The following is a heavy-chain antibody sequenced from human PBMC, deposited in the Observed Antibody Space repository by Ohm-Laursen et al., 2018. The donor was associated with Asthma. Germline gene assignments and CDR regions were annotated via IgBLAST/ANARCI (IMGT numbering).Heavy chain of an antibody. CDR1: GGTFSSYA. J-gene: IGHJ4*02. CDR3: ARLHEYCGGDCYEF. D-gene: IGHD2-21*01. CDR2: IIPIFGTA. V-gene: IGHV1-69*13. Sequence: SVKVSCNASGGTFSSYAISWVRQAPGQGLEWMGGIIPIFGTANYAQKFQGRVTITADESTSTAYMELSSLRSEDTAVYYCARLHEYCGGDCYEFWGQGTLVTVSS.